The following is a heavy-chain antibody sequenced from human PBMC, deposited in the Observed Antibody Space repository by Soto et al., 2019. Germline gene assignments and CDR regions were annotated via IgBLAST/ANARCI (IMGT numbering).Heavy chain of an antibody. CDR1: GGSISSGNYY. D-gene: IGHD5-18*01. V-gene: IGHV4-30-4*01. CDR2: ISYSGST. Sequence: VQLKESGPGLVKPSQTLSLTCTVSGGSISSGNYYCRWIRQHPGKCLEWIGFISYSGSTYYITSLKSRVTISVYSSQSQFSLNLSFVTAADTDGYDFATMDTPARGRYFFDYWGQGSLVTVSS. J-gene: IGHJ4*02. CDR3: ATMDTPARGRYFFDY.